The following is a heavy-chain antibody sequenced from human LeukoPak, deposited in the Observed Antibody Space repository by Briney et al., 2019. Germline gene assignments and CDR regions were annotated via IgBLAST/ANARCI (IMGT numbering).Heavy chain of an antibody. J-gene: IGHJ5*02. Sequence: SETLSLTCTVSGGSISSYYWSWIRQPPGKGLEWIGYIYTSGSTNYNPSLKSRVTISVDTSKNQFSLKLSSVTAADTAVYYCARHYDILKRRDWFDPWGQGTLVTVSS. D-gene: IGHD3-9*01. CDR1: GGSISSYY. V-gene: IGHV4-4*09. CDR3: ARHYDILKRRDWFDP. CDR2: IYTSGST.